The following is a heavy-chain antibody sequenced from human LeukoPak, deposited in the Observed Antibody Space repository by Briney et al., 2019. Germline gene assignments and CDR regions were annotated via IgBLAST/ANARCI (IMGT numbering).Heavy chain of an antibody. D-gene: IGHD3-16*01. Sequence: SVKVSCKASGGTFSSYAISWVRQAPGQGLEWMGRIIPILGIANYAQKFQGRVTITADKSTSTAYMELSSLRSEDTAVYYCARDSLWGKRLPGDYYYGMDVWGQGTTVTVSS. CDR3: ARDSLWGKRLPGDYYYGMDV. CDR2: IIPILGIA. CDR1: GGTFSSYA. V-gene: IGHV1-69*04. J-gene: IGHJ6*02.